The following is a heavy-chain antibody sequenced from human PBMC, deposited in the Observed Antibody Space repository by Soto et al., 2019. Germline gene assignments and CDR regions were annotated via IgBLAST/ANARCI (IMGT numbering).Heavy chain of an antibody. J-gene: IGHJ3*01. CDR1: GYTFTSYY. CDR2: INPSAGST. Sequence: ASVKVSCKASGYTFTSYYMHCVRQVPGQGLEWMAIINPSAGSTSYAQRFQGRVTMTRDTSKSTVYMELSSLRSEDTAVYYCGRESLEESRAFDFWGQGTMVTVS. CDR3: GRESLEESRAFDF. V-gene: IGHV1-46*01.